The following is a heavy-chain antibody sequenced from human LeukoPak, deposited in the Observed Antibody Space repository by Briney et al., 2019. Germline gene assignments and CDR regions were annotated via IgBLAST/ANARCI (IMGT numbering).Heavy chain of an antibody. Sequence: PGGSLRLSCAASGFTFSSYGMHWVRQAPGKGLEWVAFIRYDGSNKYYADSVKGRFTISRDNSKNTLDLQVNSLRVEDTAVYYCARGLFLSGYLDAFDMWGQGTVVTVSS. D-gene: IGHD3-22*01. V-gene: IGHV3-30*02. CDR3: ARGLFLSGYLDAFDM. J-gene: IGHJ3*02. CDR1: GFTFSSYG. CDR2: IRYDGSNK.